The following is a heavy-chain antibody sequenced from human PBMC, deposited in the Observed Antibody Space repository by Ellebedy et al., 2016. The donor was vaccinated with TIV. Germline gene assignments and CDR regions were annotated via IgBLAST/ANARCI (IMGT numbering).Heavy chain of an antibody. CDR2: ITDSGSRT. J-gene: IGHJ3*02. V-gene: IGHV3-23*01. CDR1: ELNFSSSA. Sequence: GESLKISXAGSELNFSSSAVNWVRQAPGKGLEWVSGITDSGSRTFYSESVKGRFTISRDNSEKTVYLQMNSLRAEDTAVYYCAKDLGKGVTLDAFDIWGQGTTVIVSS. CDR3: AKDLGKGVTLDAFDI. D-gene: IGHD3-3*01.